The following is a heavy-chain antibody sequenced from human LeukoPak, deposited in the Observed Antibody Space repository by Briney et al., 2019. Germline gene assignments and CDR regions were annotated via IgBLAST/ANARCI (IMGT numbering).Heavy chain of an antibody. D-gene: IGHD6-19*01. Sequence: PGGSLRLSCAASKSTFSSYWMSWVRQAPGKGLEWVANIKQDGSVQFYMDSLKGRFSVSRDNAKNSLYLQMNGLRVEDTAVYYCTRLQIAVAGPNWFDPWGQGTLVTVSS. V-gene: IGHV3-7*01. CDR2: IKQDGSVQ. CDR3: TRLQIAVAGPNWFDP. J-gene: IGHJ5*02. CDR1: KSTFSSYW.